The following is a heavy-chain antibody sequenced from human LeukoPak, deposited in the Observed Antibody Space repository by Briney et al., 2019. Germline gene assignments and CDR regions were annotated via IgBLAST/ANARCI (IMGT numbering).Heavy chain of an antibody. D-gene: IGHD3-10*01. J-gene: IGHJ3*02. V-gene: IGHV3-23*01. CDR1: GFTFSSYS. CDR3: AKDWGLLWFGEFGAFDI. CDR2: ITSSGSNT. Sequence: QSGGSLRLSCAASGFTFSSYSMSWVRQAPGKGLEWVSAITSSGSNTYFADSVKGRFTISRDNSKNTLYLQMNSLRAEDTAVYYCAKDWGLLWFGEFGAFDIWGQGTMVTVSS.